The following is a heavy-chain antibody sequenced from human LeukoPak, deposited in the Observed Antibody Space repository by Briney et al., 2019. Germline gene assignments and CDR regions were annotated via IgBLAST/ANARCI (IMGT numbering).Heavy chain of an antibody. V-gene: IGHV4-59*08. CDR3: ARHRDSSGYYVDY. CDR2: IYYSGST. J-gene: IGHJ4*02. D-gene: IGHD3-22*01. CDR1: GFTFSSYA. Sequence: GSLRLSCAASGFTFSSYAMSWVRQPPGKGLEWIGYIYYSGSTNYNPSLKSRVTISVDTSKNQFSLKLSSVTAADTAVYYCARHRDSSGYYVDYWGQGTLVTVSS.